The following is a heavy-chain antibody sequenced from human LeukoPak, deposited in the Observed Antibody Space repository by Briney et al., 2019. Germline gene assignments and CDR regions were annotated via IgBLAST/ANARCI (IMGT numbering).Heavy chain of an antibody. CDR3: ARGPRILAAGGYYFDY. CDR2: INVNGGAM. CDR1: GFSFKDYY. V-gene: IGHV3-11*01. J-gene: IGHJ4*02. Sequence: GGSLRLSCAASGFSFKDYYFSWIRQAPGKGLEWVSFINVNGGAMYYADFVKGRFTISRDNAKSSLYLEMNSLRVEDTAVYYCARGPRILAAGGYYFDYWGQGSLVTVSS. D-gene: IGHD6-13*01.